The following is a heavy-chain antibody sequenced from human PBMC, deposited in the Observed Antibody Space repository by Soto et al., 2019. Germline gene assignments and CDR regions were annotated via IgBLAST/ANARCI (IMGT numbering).Heavy chain of an antibody. D-gene: IGHD1-26*01. Sequence: PGGSLRLSCAASGFTFSSFWMHWVRQAPGEGPVWVSHITSDGSGTNYADSVKGRFTISRDNAKNTLYLQMNSLRAEDTAVYYCARDRGATNRFDPWGQGTLVTVSS. J-gene: IGHJ5*02. CDR1: GFTFSSFW. CDR2: ITSDGSGT. CDR3: ARDRGATNRFDP. V-gene: IGHV3-74*01.